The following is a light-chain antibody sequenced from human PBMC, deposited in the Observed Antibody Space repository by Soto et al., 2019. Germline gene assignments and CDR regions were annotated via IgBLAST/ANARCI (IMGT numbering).Light chain of an antibody. CDR1: QGIASY. Sequence: QLTQSPSSLSASVGDRVTITCRASQGIASYLAWYQQKPGKAPKLLIYAASTLQGGVPSRFSGSGSGTDFTLTISSLQPEDFATYYCQQLNSYPPTFGGGTKVDIK. J-gene: IGKJ4*01. CDR2: AAS. V-gene: IGKV1-9*01. CDR3: QQLNSYPPT.